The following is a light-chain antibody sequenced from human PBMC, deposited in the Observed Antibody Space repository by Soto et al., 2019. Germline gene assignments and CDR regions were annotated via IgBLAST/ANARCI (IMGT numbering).Light chain of an antibody. Sequence: EIVMTQSPATLSVSPGERATLSCRASQSVSSNLAWYQQKPGQAPRLLIYGASIRATGIPARFSGSGAGTEFTLTISSLKSEDLAVYYCQQYNNWHPGYTFGQGTKLEIK. CDR2: GAS. J-gene: IGKJ2*01. V-gene: IGKV3D-15*01. CDR1: QSVSSN. CDR3: QQYNNWHPGYT.